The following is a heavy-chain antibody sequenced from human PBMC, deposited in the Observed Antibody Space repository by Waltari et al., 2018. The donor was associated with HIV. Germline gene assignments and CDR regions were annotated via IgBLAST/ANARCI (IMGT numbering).Heavy chain of an antibody. CDR1: GYTFTGYY. CDR3: ARVYDSSGYYGGIHFDY. CDR2: INPNSGCT. J-gene: IGHJ4*02. Sequence: QVQLVQSGAEVKKPGASVKVSCKASGYTFTGYYMHWVRQAPGQGLEWMGWINPNSGCTNYAQKFQGRVTMTRDTSISTAYMELSRLRSDDTAVYYCARVYDSSGYYGGIHFDYWGQGTLVTVSS. V-gene: IGHV1-2*02. D-gene: IGHD3-22*01.